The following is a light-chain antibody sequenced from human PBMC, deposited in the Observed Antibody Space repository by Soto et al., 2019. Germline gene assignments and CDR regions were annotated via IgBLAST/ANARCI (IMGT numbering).Light chain of an antibody. CDR3: QQFDTLPPA. V-gene: IGKV1-33*01. Sequence: DIQMTPSPSSLSASVGDRVTITCQASQDISKYLNWYQLQPGKAPRLLIYDASNVDAGVPSRFSGSGSGTDFTLTISSLQPEDIATYFCQQFDTLPPAFGQGTKLEIK. J-gene: IGKJ2*01. CDR2: DAS. CDR1: QDISKY.